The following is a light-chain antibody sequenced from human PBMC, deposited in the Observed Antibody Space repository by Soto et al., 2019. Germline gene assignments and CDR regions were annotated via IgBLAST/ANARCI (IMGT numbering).Light chain of an antibody. Sequence: EMVLTQSPATLSLSPGERVTLSCRASQSVSNSLVWYQQKAGQAPRLLIYGISYRATGVPARFSGSGSGTDFTLTISSLEPEDFAIYYCQQYGSSPRTFGQGTKVEFK. CDR3: QQYGSSPRT. CDR2: GIS. J-gene: IGKJ1*01. V-gene: IGKV3-11*01. CDR1: QSVSNS.